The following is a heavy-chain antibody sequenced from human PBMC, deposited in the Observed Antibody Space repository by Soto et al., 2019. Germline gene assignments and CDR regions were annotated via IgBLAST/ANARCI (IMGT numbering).Heavy chain of an antibody. CDR3: AKEETLAEAGKEGYYYYYYMEV. V-gene: IGHV3-30*18. CDR2: ISYDGSNK. J-gene: IGHJ6*03. CDR1: GFTFSSYG. D-gene: IGHD6-13*01. Sequence: GGSLRLSCSAPGFTFSSYGMHWVRQAPGKGLGWVAVISYDGSNKYYADSVKGRFTISRDNSKNTLYLQMNSLRAEDTAVYYGAKEETLAEAGKEGYYYYYYMEVWGKGTTVTVSS.